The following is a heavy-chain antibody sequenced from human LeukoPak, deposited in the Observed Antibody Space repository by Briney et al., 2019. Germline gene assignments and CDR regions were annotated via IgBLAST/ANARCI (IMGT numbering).Heavy chain of an antibody. Sequence: PSETLSLTCTVSGYSISSGYYWGWIRQPPGKGLEWIGTIYHSGSTYYNPSLKSRVTISVDTSKNQFSLKLTSVTAADTAVYYCARVRGYCSSTICYRYYFDYWGQGTLVTVSS. CDR3: ARVRGYCSSTICYRYYFDY. CDR1: GYSISSGYY. D-gene: IGHD2-2*01. V-gene: IGHV4-38-2*02. J-gene: IGHJ4*02. CDR2: IYHSGST.